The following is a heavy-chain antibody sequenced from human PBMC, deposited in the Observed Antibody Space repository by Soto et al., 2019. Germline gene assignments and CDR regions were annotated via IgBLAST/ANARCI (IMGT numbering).Heavy chain of an antibody. Sequence: GESLKISCKASGYNFTTQWIGWVRQMPGKGLEWMGIIYPGDSDTRYSPSFQGRVTISADQSISTAYLQWNTLKASDTAIYYCSRPPHRWRDAFDIWGQGTTVTVSS. CDR3: SRPPHRWRDAFDI. CDR1: GYNFTTQW. J-gene: IGHJ3*02. V-gene: IGHV5-51*01. CDR2: IYPGDSDT.